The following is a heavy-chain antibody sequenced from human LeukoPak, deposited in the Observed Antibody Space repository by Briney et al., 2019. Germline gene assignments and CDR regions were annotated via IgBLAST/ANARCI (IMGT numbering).Heavy chain of an antibody. J-gene: IGHJ6*03. Sequence: GASVKVSCKASGYTFTSYDINWVRQATGQGLEWMGWMNPNSGNTGYAQKFQGRVTITRNTSISTAYMELSSLRSEDTAVYYCAADVSSSHYYYYYYYMDVWGKGTTVTVSS. CDR2: MNPNSGNT. CDR1: GYTFTSYD. CDR3: AADVSSSHYYYYYYYMDV. V-gene: IGHV1-8*03. D-gene: IGHD6-13*01.